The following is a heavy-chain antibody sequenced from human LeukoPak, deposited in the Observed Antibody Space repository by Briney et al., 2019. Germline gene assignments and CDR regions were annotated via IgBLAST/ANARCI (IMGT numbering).Heavy chain of an antibody. D-gene: IGHD5-18*01. Sequence: GESLKISCKVSGYTFTTFWIGWVRQTPGKGLEWMGIIYPGDSDTRYSPSFQGQVTISADKSISTAYLQWSSLKASDTAVYYCARQRYSYGSIDYWGQGTLVTVSS. CDR3: ARQRYSYGSIDY. J-gene: IGHJ4*02. CDR2: IYPGDSDT. V-gene: IGHV5-51*01. CDR1: GYTFTTFW.